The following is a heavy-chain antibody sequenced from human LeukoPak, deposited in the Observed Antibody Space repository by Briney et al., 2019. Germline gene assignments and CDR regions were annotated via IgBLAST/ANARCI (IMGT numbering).Heavy chain of an antibody. CDR2: ISGSGDST. D-gene: IGHD6-19*01. J-gene: IGHJ4*02. Sequence: PGGSLRLSCEASGFTFSSYAMSWVRQAPGKGLEWVSVISGSGDSTYYADSVEGRCTISRDNSKDALYLQMNSLRAEDTAVYYCARVGVGTVAGNYFDDWGQGTLVTVSS. CDR3: ARVGVGTVAGNYFDD. V-gene: IGHV3-23*01. CDR1: GFTFSSYA.